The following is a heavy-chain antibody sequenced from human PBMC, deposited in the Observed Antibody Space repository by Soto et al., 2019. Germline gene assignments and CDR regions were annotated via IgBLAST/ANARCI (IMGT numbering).Heavy chain of an antibody. D-gene: IGHD6-13*01. CDR2: IKSDGSST. CDR3: ARVDGSSWTFDY. V-gene: IGHV3-74*01. J-gene: IGHJ4*02. CDR1: GFPFSSYW. Sequence: GGSLRLSCAASGFPFSSYWMHWVRQAPGKGLVWVSHIKSDGSSTSYADSVKGRFTISRDNAKNTLYLQMNSLRAEDTAVYYCARVDGSSWTFDYWGQGTLVTVSS.